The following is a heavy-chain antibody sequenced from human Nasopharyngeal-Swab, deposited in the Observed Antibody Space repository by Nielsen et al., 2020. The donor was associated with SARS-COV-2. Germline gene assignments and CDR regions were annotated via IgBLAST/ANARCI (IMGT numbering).Heavy chain of an antibody. J-gene: IGHJ6*02. D-gene: IGHD1-26*01. CDR2: ISAYNGNT. CDR3: ARDGGSYYDYYYGMDV. V-gene: IGHV1-18*01. Sequence: VKVSCKASGYTFTSYGISWVRQAPGQGLEWMGWISAYNGNTNYAQKLQGRVTMTTDTSTSTAYMELRSLRSDDTAVYYCARDGGSYYDYYYGMDVWGQGTTVTVSS. CDR1: GYTFTSYG.